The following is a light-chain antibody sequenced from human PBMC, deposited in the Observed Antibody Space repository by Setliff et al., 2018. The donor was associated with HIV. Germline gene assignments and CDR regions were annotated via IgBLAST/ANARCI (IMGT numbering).Light chain of an antibody. CDR3: SSYASTNTLP. J-gene: IGLJ1*01. V-gene: IGLV2-14*01. CDR1: SSDVGGYSY. Sequence: QSVLTQPASVSESPGQSITISCTGTSSDVGGYSYVSWYQQHPGKAPKLIIYEVRNRPSGVSNRFSGSKSGNTASLTISGLQAEDEADYYCSSYASTNTLPFGTGTKVTVL. CDR2: EVR.